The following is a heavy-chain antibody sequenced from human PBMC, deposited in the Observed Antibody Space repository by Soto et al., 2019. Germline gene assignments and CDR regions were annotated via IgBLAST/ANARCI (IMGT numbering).Heavy chain of an antibody. D-gene: IGHD2-15*01. J-gene: IGHJ6*03. CDR1: GGSISGGGYT. Sequence: QVQLQESGPGLVKPSQTLSLTCSVSGGSISGGGYTWSWIRQHPEKGLEWIGFIYDSGNPYYNPSLKSRVTMSVDTSKNQFSLKLSSVTGADAAVYYCARNRDCSGGSCYDYYMDVWGKGTTVTVSS. V-gene: IGHV4-31*03. CDR3: ARNRDCSGGSCYDYYMDV. CDR2: IYDSGNP.